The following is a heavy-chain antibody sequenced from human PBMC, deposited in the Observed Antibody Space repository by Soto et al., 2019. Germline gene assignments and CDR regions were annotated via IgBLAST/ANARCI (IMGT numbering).Heavy chain of an antibody. CDR1: GFTFSSYG. V-gene: IGHV3-33*01. Sequence: GGSLRLSCAASGFTFSSYGMHWVRQAPGKGLEWVAVIWYDGSNKYYADSVKGRFTISRDNSKNTLYLQMNSLRAEDTAVYYCAREGYCISTSCHRWFDPWGQGTLVTAPQ. CDR3: AREGYCISTSCHRWFDP. J-gene: IGHJ5*02. CDR2: IWYDGSNK. D-gene: IGHD2-2*01.